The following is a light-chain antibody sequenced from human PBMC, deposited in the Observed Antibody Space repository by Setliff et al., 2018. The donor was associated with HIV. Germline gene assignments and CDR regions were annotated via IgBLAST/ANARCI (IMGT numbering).Light chain of an antibody. Sequence: QSALTQPPSVSGAPGQRVTIYCSGSSSNVGTGFGVQWYQQFPGAAPKLLIHDTNSRPSEVPVRFSGSKSGASASLAINGLEAEDEADYYCQSYDSRLNGHVFGTGTKVTV. J-gene: IGLJ1*01. V-gene: IGLV1-40*03. CDR2: DTN. CDR1: SSNVGTGFG. CDR3: QSYDSRLNGHV.